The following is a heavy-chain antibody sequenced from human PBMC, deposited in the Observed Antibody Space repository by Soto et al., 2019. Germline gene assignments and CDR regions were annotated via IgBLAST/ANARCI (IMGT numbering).Heavy chain of an antibody. CDR3: AKDHVRLRYFDWPHFDY. Sequence: PGGSLRLSCAASGFTFSSYAMSWVRQAPGKGLEWVSAISGSGGSTYYADSVKGRFTISRDNSKNTLYLQMNSLRAEDTAVYYCAKDHVRLRYFDWPHFDYRGQGTLVTGSS. D-gene: IGHD3-9*01. CDR2: ISGSGGST. V-gene: IGHV3-23*01. J-gene: IGHJ4*02. CDR1: GFTFSSYA.